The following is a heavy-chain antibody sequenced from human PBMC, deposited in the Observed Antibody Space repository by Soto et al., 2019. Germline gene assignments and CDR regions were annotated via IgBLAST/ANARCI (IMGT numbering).Heavy chain of an antibody. CDR2: INHSGST. D-gene: IGHD3-9*01. J-gene: IGHJ4*02. Sequence: SETLSLTCAVYGGSFSGYYWSWIRQPPGKGLEWIGEINHSGSTNYNPSLKSRVTISVDTSKNQFSLKLSSVTAADTAVYYCARGGGNGDILTGYYPYYWGQGTLVTVSS. CDR3: ARGGGNGDILTGYYPYY. V-gene: IGHV4-34*01. CDR1: GGSFSGYY.